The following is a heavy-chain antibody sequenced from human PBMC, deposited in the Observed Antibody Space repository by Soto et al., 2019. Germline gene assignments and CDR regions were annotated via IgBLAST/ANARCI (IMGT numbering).Heavy chain of an antibody. D-gene: IGHD2-15*01. Sequence: SVKVSRKASGGTFSSYAISWVRQAPGQGLEWMGGIIPIFGTANYAQKFQGRVTITADESTSTAYMELSSLRSEDTAVYYCARVPRGYCSGGSCYSEQYYFDYWGQGTLVTVSS. CDR3: ARVPRGYCSGGSCYSEQYYFDY. V-gene: IGHV1-69*13. J-gene: IGHJ4*02. CDR1: GGTFSSYA. CDR2: IIPIFGTA.